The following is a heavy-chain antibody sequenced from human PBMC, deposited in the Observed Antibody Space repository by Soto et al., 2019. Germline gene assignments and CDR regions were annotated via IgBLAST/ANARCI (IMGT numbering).Heavy chain of an antibody. CDR2: IIPMFGTA. V-gene: IGHV1-69*05. D-gene: IGHD5-12*01. J-gene: IGHJ4*02. CDR1: GGTFSTYA. CDR3: ASGIRLWLRRINNGYSG. Sequence: QVQLVQSGAEVKKPESSVKVSCKAPGGTFSTYAISWVRQAPGQGLEWMGGIIPMFGTANYAQRFQDRVTXTXXESTNTVYMELSSVRSEDTAVYFCASGIRLWLRRINNGYSGWGQGTLVTVSS.